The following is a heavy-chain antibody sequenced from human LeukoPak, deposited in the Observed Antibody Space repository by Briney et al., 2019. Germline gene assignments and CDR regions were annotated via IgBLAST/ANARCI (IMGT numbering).Heavy chain of an antibody. D-gene: IGHD5-18*01. V-gene: IGHV4-59*01. J-gene: IGHJ4*02. CDR1: GGSISSYY. CDR2: IYYSGST. Sequence: SETLSLTCTVPGGSISSYYWSWIRQPPGKGLEWIGYIYYSGSTNYNPSLKSRVTISVDTSKNQFSLKLSSVTAADTAVYYCARISPYKYSYGVIDYWGQGTLVTVSS. CDR3: ARISPYKYSYGVIDY.